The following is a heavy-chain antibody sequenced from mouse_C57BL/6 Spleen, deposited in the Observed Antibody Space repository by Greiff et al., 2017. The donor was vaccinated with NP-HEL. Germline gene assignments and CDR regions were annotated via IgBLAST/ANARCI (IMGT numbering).Heavy chain of an antibody. V-gene: IGHV1-53*01. D-gene: IGHD1-1*01. Sequence: QVQLQQPGTELVKPGASVKLSCKASGYTFTSYWMHWVKQRPGQGLEWIGNINPSNGGTNYNEKFKSKATMTVDKSSSTAYMQLSSLTSEGSAVYYCARRGGSTVVGYFDVWGTGTTVTVSS. J-gene: IGHJ1*03. CDR3: ARRGGSTVVGYFDV. CDR2: INPSNGGT. CDR1: GYTFTSYW.